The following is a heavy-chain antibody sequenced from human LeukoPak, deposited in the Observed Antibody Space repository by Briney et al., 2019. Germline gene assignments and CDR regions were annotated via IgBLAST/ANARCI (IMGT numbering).Heavy chain of an antibody. CDR3: ARGRLAYCGGDCYYPLDY. Sequence: GSSVKVSCKASGGTFSSYAISWVRQAPGQGLEWVGGIIPIFGTANYAQKFQGRVTITADESTSTAYMELSSLRSEDTAVYYCARGRLAYCGGDCYYPLDYWGQGTLVTVSS. CDR1: GGTFSSYA. D-gene: IGHD2-21*01. J-gene: IGHJ4*02. V-gene: IGHV1-69*01. CDR2: IIPIFGTA.